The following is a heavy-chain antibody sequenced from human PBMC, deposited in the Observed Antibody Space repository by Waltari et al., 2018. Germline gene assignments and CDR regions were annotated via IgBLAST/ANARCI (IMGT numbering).Heavy chain of an antibody. CDR3: AKDVRPDSRWGIDF. J-gene: IGHJ4*02. CDR2: IYGSGDTA. V-gene: IGHV3-23*01. Sequence: EVQLLESGGGLVQPGGSLRLSCEASGFTFSTYTMNWVRQAPGKGLEWVSGIYGSGDTAFYIDSVKGRFTISRDNSKNTLFLQMNSLRVEDTAIYYCAKDVRPDSRWGIDFWGQGILVIVSS. D-gene: IGHD3-22*01. CDR1: GFTFSTYT.